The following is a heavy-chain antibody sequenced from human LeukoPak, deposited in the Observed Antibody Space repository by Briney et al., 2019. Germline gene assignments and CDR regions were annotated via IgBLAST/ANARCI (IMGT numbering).Heavy chain of an antibody. J-gene: IGHJ4*02. CDR2: IDEDGSTT. D-gene: IGHD4-17*01. CDR3: ARGGDHNFDF. V-gene: IGHV3-74*03. Sequence: EGSLRLSCTASGFTLSHFWMHWVRQAPGKGLVWVSRIDEDGSTTTYADSVKGRFTVSRDSVKNTLYLQMSSLRAEDTAVYYCARGGDHNFDFWGQGTLVTVSS. CDR1: GFTLSHFW.